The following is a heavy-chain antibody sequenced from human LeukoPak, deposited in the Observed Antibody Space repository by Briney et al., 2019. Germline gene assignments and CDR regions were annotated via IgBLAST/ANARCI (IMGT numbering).Heavy chain of an antibody. CDR3: ARDRGSGWHTFDS. CDR2: ISSSTSYI. CDR1: GFPFSSFY. V-gene: IGHV3-21*01. Sequence: GGSLRLSCAASGFPFSSFYMSWVRQAPGKGLEWVSSISSSTSYIFYADSVRGRVTISRDNAKNSLYLQMNSLRVEDTAVYYCARDRGSGWHTFDSWGQGTLVTVSS. D-gene: IGHD6-19*01. J-gene: IGHJ4*02.